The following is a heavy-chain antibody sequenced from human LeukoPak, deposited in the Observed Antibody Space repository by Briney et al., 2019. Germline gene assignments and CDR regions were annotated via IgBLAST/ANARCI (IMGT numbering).Heavy chain of an antibody. J-gene: IGHJ5*02. CDR1: GYSINNYW. D-gene: IGHD2-15*01. V-gene: IGHV5-51*01. CDR3: ARQEYCSGGSCYTWFDP. CDR2: IYPADSDI. Sequence: KHGESLKISCKGSGYSINNYWIGWVRQMSGKGLEWMGIIYPADSDIRYSPSFQGQVTISADKSISTAYLQWSSLKASDTAMYYCARQEYCSGGSCYTWFDPWGQGTLVTVSS.